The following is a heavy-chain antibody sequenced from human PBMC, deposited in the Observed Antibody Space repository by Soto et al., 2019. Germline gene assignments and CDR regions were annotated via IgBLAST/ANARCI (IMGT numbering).Heavy chain of an antibody. J-gene: IGHJ5*02. CDR1: GFTFSSYG. CDR2: IWYDGSNK. V-gene: IGHV3-33*01. CDR3: ARGRPLKPGNWFDP. Sequence: QVQLVESGGGVVQPGRSLRLSCAASGFTFSSYGMHWVRQAPGKGLEWVAVIWYDGSNKYYADSVKGRFTISRDNSKNTLYLQMNSLRAEDTAVYYCARGRPLKPGNWFDPWGQGTLVTVSS.